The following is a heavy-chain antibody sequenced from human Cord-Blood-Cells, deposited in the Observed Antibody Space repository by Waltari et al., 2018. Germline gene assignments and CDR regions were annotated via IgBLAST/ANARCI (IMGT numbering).Heavy chain of an antibody. V-gene: IGHV4-34*01. CDR3: ARVEGYYFDY. CDR2: INHRGST. Sequence: QVQLQQWGAGLLKPSDALSLTCAVYGGSFSCYSWRWIRQPPGKGLEWIGEINHRGSTNYNPSLKTRVTISVDTSKNQFSLKLSSVTAADTAGYYCARVEGYYFDYWGQGTLVTVSS. CDR1: GGSFSCYS. J-gene: IGHJ4*02. D-gene: IGHD3-22*01.